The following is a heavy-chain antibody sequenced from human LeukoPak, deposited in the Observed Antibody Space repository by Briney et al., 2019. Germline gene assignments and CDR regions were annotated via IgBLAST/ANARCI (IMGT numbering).Heavy chain of an antibody. V-gene: IGHV3-66*01. CDR3: AGGPSYGPFDY. CDR1: GFTFSTYA. Sequence: GGSLRLSCTASGFTFSTYAMYWVRQAPEKGLEWVSVIYSGGGTKYADSVKGIFTISRDSSKNTLYLQMNSLRAEDTAVYYCAGGPSYGPFDYWGQGTLVTVSS. D-gene: IGHD3-10*01. J-gene: IGHJ4*02. CDR2: IYSGGGT.